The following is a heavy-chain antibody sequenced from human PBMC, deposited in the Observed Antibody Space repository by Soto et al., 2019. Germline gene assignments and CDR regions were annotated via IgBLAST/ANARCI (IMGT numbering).Heavy chain of an antibody. CDR1: GFSFSNYA. CDR3: AEYPATVAGVSGLWYFDL. J-gene: IGHJ2*01. D-gene: IGHD2-8*01. Sequence: EVQLLESGGGLVQPGGSLRLSCAASGFSFSNYAMSWVRQTPGKGLEWVSSISGSGDSTLSADSVKGQFTISRDNCRNTLYQQMNSRRAEGIALYYCAEYPATVAGVSGLWYFDLWGRGTLVTVSS. V-gene: IGHV3-23*01. CDR2: ISGSGDST.